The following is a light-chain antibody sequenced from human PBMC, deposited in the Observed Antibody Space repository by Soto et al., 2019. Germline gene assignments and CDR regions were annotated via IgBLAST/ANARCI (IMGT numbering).Light chain of an antibody. CDR2: DTS. CDR1: TGAVTSNHH. CDR3: WLSYNAARV. J-gene: IGLJ2*01. Sequence: QTVVTQEPSLTVSPGGTVTLTCGSSTGAVTSNHHPYWFQQKAGQAPRTLIYDTSNKHSWTPARFSGSLLGDKAALTLSGAQPEDEAKSYCWLSYNAARVFGGGTKLTVL. V-gene: IGLV7-46*01.